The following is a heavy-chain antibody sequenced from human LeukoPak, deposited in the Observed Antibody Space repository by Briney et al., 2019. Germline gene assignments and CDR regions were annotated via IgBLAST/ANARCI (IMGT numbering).Heavy chain of an antibody. Sequence: GGSLRLSCAASGFTFSRYAMHWVRQAPGRGLEWVAVISYSVGDNKYYADSMNGRFTISRDNSKNTLFLQMNSLRPEDTAVYYCAKDGGDGTYLYMDYWGQGTLVTVSS. CDR3: AKDGGDGTYLYMDY. V-gene: IGHV3-30*04. CDR1: GFTFSRYA. D-gene: IGHD1/OR15-1a*01. CDR2: ISYSVGDNK. J-gene: IGHJ4*02.